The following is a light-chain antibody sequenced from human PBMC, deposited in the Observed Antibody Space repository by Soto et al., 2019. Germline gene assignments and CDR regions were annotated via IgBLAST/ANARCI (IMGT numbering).Light chain of an antibody. Sequence: QAVLTQPASVSGSPGQSITIPCTGTSSDVVTYGYVSWYQHHPGKAPQLMIYYVSNRPSGVSDRFSGSKSGNTAALTISVLRAEDEADYYFSSFSGSTSWVFGGGTKLTAL. V-gene: IGLV2-14*03. J-gene: IGLJ3*02. CDR3: SSFSGSTSWV. CDR1: SSDVVTYGY. CDR2: YVS.